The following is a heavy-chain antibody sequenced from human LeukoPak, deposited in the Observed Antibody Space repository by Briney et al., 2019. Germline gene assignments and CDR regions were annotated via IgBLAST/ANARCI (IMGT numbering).Heavy chain of an antibody. CDR3: ARDLLTTLTTSGAFDN. CDR1: GGSISNYY. Sequence: SETLSLTCTVSGGSISNYYWSWIRQPAGKGLEWIGRIYYSGSTNYNPSLKSRVTLSVDTSRNLFSLKLSSVTAADTAVYYCARDLLTTLTTSGAFDNWGQGTMVTVSS. J-gene: IGHJ3*02. V-gene: IGHV4-4*07. D-gene: IGHD4-17*01. CDR2: IYYSGST.